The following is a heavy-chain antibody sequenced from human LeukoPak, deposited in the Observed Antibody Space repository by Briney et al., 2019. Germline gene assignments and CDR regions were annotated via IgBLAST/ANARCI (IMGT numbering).Heavy chain of an antibody. V-gene: IGHV3-21*01. J-gene: IGHJ4*02. CDR2: ISSSSSYI. Sequence: GGSLRLSCAASGFTFSSYSMNWVRQAPGKGLEWVSSISSSSSYIHYADSVKGRFTVSRDNAKNSLYLQMNSLRAEDTAVYYCARGIVGATMSFDYWGQGTLVTVSS. CDR1: GFTFSSYS. CDR3: ARGIVGATMSFDY. D-gene: IGHD1-26*01.